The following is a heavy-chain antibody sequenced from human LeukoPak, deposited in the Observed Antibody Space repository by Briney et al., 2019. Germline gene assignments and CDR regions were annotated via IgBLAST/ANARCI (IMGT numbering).Heavy chain of an antibody. V-gene: IGHV3-11*04. Sequence: GGSLRLSCAASGFTFSDYYMSWIRQAPGKGLEWVSYISSSGSTIYYADSVKGRFTISRDNAKNSLYLQMNSLRAEDTAVYYCARGLPYYDSSGPYSPNFDYWGQGTLVTVSS. D-gene: IGHD3-22*01. CDR3: ARGLPYYDSSGPYSPNFDY. J-gene: IGHJ4*02. CDR2: ISSSGSTI. CDR1: GFTFSDYY.